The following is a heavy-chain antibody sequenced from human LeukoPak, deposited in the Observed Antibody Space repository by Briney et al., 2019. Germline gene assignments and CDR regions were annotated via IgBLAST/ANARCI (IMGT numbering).Heavy chain of an antibody. CDR2: ISYDGSNK. Sequence: GGSLRLSCAASGFTFSSYGMHWVRQAPGKGLEWVAVISYDGSNKYYADSVKGRFTISRDNAKNSLYLQMNSLRAEDTAVYYCARDRSLAIINWFDPWGQGTLVTVSS. CDR3: ARDRSLAIINWFDP. CDR1: GFTFSSYG. D-gene: IGHD3-9*01. V-gene: IGHV3-30*03. J-gene: IGHJ5*02.